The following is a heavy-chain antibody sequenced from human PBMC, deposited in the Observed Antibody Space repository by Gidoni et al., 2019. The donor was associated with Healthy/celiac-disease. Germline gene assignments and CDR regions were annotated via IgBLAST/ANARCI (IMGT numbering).Heavy chain of an antibody. J-gene: IGHJ4*02. Sequence: SWVRQAPGQGLEWMGWISAYNGNTNYAKKLQGRVTMTTDTSTSTAYMELRSLKSDDTAVYYCARGAQDYYGSGTYTDYWGQGTLVTVSS. CDR3: ARGAQDYYGSGTYTDY. V-gene: IGHV1-18*01. CDR2: ISAYNGNT. D-gene: IGHD3-10*01.